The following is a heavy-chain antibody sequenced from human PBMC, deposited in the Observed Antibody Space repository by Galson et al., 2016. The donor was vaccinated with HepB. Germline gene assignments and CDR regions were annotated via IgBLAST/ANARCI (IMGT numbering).Heavy chain of an antibody. CDR3: ARDSGPSGGHHYGLDY. J-gene: IGHJ4*02. Sequence: SETLSLTCNVSGASISDYYWTWIRHPPGKGLEWVGSIFYSGSTIYNPSPKSRVTISRDTPRSQFSLRLRSVTAADTALYYRARDSGPSGGHHYGLDYWGQGILVTASS. CDR2: IFYSGST. CDR1: GASISDYY. D-gene: IGHD3-22*01. V-gene: IGHV4-59*01.